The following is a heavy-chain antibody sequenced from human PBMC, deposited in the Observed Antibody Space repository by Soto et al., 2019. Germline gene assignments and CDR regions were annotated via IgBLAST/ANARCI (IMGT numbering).Heavy chain of an antibody. CDR1: GFTFSSYA. CDR3: ARGLSEDFWSGYHAGYASDI. V-gene: IGHV3-30-3*01. CDR2: ISYDGSNK. Sequence: QVQLVESGGGVVQPGRSLRLSCAASGFTFSSYAMHWVRQAPGKGLEWVAVISYDGSNKYYADSVKGRFTISRDNSKNTLYLQMNSLRAEDTAVYYCARGLSEDFWSGYHAGYASDIWGQGTMVTVSS. J-gene: IGHJ3*02. D-gene: IGHD3-3*01.